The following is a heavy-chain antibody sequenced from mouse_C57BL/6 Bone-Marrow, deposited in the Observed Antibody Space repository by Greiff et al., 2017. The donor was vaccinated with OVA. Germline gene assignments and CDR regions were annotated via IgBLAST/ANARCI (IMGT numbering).Heavy chain of an antibody. D-gene: IGHD2-5*01. CDR2: IYPGNGDT. Sequence: VQLQQSGTVLARPGASVKMSCKTSGYTFTSYWMHWVKQRPGQGLEWIGAIYPGNGDTSYNQKFKGKAKLTAVTSASTAYMELSSLTNEDSAVYYCTRSRVYINYMYYFDYWGQGTTLTVSS. V-gene: IGHV1-5*01. J-gene: IGHJ2*01. CDR3: TRSRVYINYMYYFDY. CDR1: GYTFTSYW.